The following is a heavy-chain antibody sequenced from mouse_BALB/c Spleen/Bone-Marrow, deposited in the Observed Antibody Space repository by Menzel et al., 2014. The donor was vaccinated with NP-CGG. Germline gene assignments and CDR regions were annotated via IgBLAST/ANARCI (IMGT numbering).Heavy chain of an antibody. J-gene: IGHJ2*01. Sequence: EVQLQQSGPELVKPGASVKMSCKASGCTFTDYYMDWVKQSHGESFEWIGRVTPYNGGTTYNQKFKGKATLTVDKSSSTAYMALNSLTSEDSAVYYCARTGYWGQGTTLTVSS. CDR3: ARTGY. CDR2: VTPYNGGT. CDR1: GCTFTDYY. V-gene: IGHV1-19*01.